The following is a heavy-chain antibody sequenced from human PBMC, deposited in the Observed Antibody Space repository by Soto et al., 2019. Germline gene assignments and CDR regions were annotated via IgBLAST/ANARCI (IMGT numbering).Heavy chain of an antibody. CDR1: GGSISSYF. J-gene: IGHJ4*02. D-gene: IGHD4-4*01. CDR2: IYYSGST. CDR3: ARHPSNWEPFDY. Sequence: TLSLTCTVSGGSISSYFWSWIRQPPGKGLEWIGYIYYSGSTNYSPSLKSRVTMSVDTSKNQFSLKLTSLTAADTAVYYCARHPSNWEPFDYWGQGTLVTVSS. V-gene: IGHV4-59*01.